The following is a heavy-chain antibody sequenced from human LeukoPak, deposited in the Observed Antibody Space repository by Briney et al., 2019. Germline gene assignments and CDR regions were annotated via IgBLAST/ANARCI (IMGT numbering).Heavy chain of an antibody. J-gene: IGHJ4*02. Sequence: GGSLRLSCAASGFTFRSYWMHWVRQAPGKGLVWVSRINPDGSSTDYADSVKGRFTISRDNAKNTLYLQMNSLTAEDTAVYYCASGGTYWGNDYWGQGTLVTVSS. D-gene: IGHD1-26*01. CDR3: ASGGTYWGNDY. CDR1: GFTFRSYW. CDR2: INPDGSST. V-gene: IGHV3-74*01.